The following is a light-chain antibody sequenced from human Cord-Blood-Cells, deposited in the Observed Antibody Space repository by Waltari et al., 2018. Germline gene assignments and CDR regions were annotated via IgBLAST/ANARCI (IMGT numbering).Light chain of an antibody. J-gene: IGLJ3*02. Sequence: QSALTQPASVSGSPGQSITISCTGTSSDVGSYNLVSWYQQHPGKAPKLMIYEGSKRPSVVSNRFSGSKSGNTASLTISGLQAEDEADYYCCSYAGSSTWVVGGGTKLTVL. V-gene: IGLV2-23*01. CDR3: CSYAGSSTWV. CDR2: EGS. CDR1: SSDVGSYNL.